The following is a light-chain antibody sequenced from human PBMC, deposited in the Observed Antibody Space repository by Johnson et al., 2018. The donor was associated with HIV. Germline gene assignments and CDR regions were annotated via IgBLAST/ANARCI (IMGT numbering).Light chain of an antibody. V-gene: IGLV1-51*01. J-gene: IGLJ1*01. CDR2: DNN. CDR3: GTWDSSLSAVV. Sequence: QSVLTQPPSVSAAPGQKVTISCSGSSSNIGNNYVSWYQQLPGTAPKLLIYDNNKRPSGIPDRFSGSKSGTSATLGITGLQTGDEADYYGGTWDSSLSAVVCGTGTKVTVL. CDR1: SSNIGNNY.